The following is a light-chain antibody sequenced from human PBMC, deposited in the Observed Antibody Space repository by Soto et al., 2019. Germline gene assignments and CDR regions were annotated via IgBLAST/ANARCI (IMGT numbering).Light chain of an antibody. J-gene: IGKJ5*01. V-gene: IGKV1-5*03. CDR2: KAS. Sequence: DIQMTQSPSTLSASVGDRVTITCQASESISNWLAWYQQKPGKAPKLLIYKASSLESGVPSRFSGSGSGTEFTLTISSLQPDDFATYYCQQYNTYAITFGQGTRLEIE. CDR3: QQYNTYAIT. CDR1: ESISNW.